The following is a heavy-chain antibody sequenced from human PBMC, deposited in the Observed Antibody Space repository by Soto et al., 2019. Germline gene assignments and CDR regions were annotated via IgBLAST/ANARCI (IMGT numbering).Heavy chain of an antibody. J-gene: IGHJ4*02. CDR3: AHVLGYCSGGSCYSGPSDY. CDR1: GFSLSTRGMG. Sequence: QITLKESGPPVVRPTQTLTLTCSFSGFSLSTRGMGVGWIRQPPGKALEWLALIYWDGDKRYRPSLQSRLTISKDTSNNEVVLTMTSMDPADTATYYCAHVLGYCSGGSCYSGPSDYWGQGTLVTVSS. CDR2: IYWDGDK. V-gene: IGHV2-5*02. D-gene: IGHD2-15*01.